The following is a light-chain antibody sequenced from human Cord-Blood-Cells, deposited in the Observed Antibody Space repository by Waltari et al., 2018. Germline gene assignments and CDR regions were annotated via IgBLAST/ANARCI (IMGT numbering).Light chain of an antibody. J-gene: IGLJ3*02. CDR2: LNSDGSH. Sequence: QLVLTQSPSASASLGASVKLTCTLSSGHSSYAIAWHQQQPEKGPRYLMKLNSDGSHSKGDGIPDRFSGSSSGAGRYLTLASLQSEDEADYYCQTWGTGINWVFGGGTKLTVL. CDR1: SGHSSYA. V-gene: IGLV4-69*01. CDR3: QTWGTGINWV.